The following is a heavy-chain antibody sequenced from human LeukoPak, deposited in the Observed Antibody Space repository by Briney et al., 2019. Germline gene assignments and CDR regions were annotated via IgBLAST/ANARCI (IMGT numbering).Heavy chain of an antibody. CDR3: AKGGLFPSYFDY. J-gene: IGHJ4*02. CDR1: GFTFSSYW. Sequence: GGSLRLSCAASGFTFSSYWMSWVRQAPGKGLEWVANIKQDGSEKYYVDSVKGRFTISRDNAKNTLYLQMNSLRAEDTAVYYCAKGGLFPSYFDYWGQGTLVTVSS. CDR2: IKQDGSEK. V-gene: IGHV3-7*03. D-gene: IGHD2/OR15-2a*01.